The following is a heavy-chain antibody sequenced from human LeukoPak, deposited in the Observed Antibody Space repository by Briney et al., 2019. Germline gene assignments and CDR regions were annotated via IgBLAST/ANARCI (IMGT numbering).Heavy chain of an antibody. V-gene: IGHV1-46*01. Sequence: ASVKVSCKASGYTFTSYYMHWVRQAPGQGLEWMGIINPSGGSTSYAQKFQGRVTMTRDMSTSTVYMELSSLRSEDTAVYYCARAAAFGDDAFDIWGQGTMVTVSS. CDR3: ARAAAFGDDAFDI. CDR1: GYTFTSYY. D-gene: IGHD3-10*01. J-gene: IGHJ3*02. CDR2: INPSGGST.